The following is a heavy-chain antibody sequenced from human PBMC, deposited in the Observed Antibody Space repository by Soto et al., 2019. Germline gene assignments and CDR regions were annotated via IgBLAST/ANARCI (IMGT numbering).Heavy chain of an antibody. CDR3: ARVPRGGSGAKGAFDI. D-gene: IGHD5-12*01. J-gene: IGHJ3*02. CDR2: INHSGST. V-gene: IGHV4-34*01. CDR1: GGSFSGYY. Sequence: QVQLQQWGAGLLKPSETLSLTCAVYGGSFSGYYWSWIRQPPGKGLEWIGEINHSGSTNYNPSLKSRVTISVDTSKNQFSLKLSSVTAADTAVYYCARVPRGGSGAKGAFDIWGQGTMVTVSS.